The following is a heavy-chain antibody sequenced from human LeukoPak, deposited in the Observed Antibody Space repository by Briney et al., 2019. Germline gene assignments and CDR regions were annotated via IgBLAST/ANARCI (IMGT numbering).Heavy chain of an antibody. CDR1: GGSISSGGYY. Sequence: PSETLSLTCTVSGGSISSGGYYWSWIRQHPGKGLEWIGYIYYSGSTYYNPSLKSRVTISVDTSKNQFSLKLSSVTAADTAVYYCARGPVAAAAGTIFDYWGQGTLVTVSS. J-gene: IGHJ4*02. CDR2: IYYSGST. V-gene: IGHV4-30-4*08. D-gene: IGHD6-13*01. CDR3: ARGPVAAAAGTIFDY.